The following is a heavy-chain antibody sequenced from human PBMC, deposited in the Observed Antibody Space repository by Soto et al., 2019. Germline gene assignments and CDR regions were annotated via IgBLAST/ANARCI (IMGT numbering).Heavy chain of an antibody. Sequence: TPRKGLEWMGIIYSSDSDTRYSPSFEGQVTISADKSISTAYLQWSSLKASDSAKYYCASLRTSWHETIGYGIDVWGQGIT. V-gene: IGHV5-51*01. J-gene: IGHJ6*02. CDR2: IYSSDSDT. D-gene: IGHD2-15*01. CDR3: ASLRTSWHETIGYGIDV.